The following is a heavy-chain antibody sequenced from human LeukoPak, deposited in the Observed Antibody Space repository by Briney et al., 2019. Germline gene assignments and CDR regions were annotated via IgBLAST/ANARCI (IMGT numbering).Heavy chain of an antibody. D-gene: IGHD6-25*01. Sequence: SETLSLTCTVSGVSISSCSYYWGWLRQPPGKGLEWIVSIYYSGSTYYNPSLKSRATISVDTSKNLFSLKLSSVTAADTAVYYCAREIGGSDDLYYYYYYMDVWGKGTTVAVSS. CDR2: IYYSGST. CDR3: AREIGGSDDLYYYYYYMDV. J-gene: IGHJ6*03. V-gene: IGHV4-39*07. CDR1: GVSISSCSYY.